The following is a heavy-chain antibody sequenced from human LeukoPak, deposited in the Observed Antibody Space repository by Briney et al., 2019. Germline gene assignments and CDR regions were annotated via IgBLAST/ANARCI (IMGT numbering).Heavy chain of an antibody. J-gene: IGHJ4*02. D-gene: IGHD5-18*01. Sequence: SETLSLTCTVSGGSISSYYWSWIRQPPGKGLEWIGYTYYSGSTNYNPSLKSRVTISVDTSKNQFSLKLSSVTAADTAVYYCARVDTQIDYWGQGTLVTVSS. V-gene: IGHV4-59*01. CDR1: GGSISSYY. CDR2: TYYSGST. CDR3: ARVDTQIDY.